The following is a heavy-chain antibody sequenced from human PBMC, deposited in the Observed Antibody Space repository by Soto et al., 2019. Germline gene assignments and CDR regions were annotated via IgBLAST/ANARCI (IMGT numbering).Heavy chain of an antibody. CDR3: DHPRRPYRSRLFDP. CDR1: GFSLTSIGVA. D-gene: IGHD6-13*01. V-gene: IGHV2-5*01. Sequence: QITLKESGPTLVKPTQTLTLTCSFSGFSLTSIGVAVGWIRQPPGKALEWLALIYWNDDTRYSPSLKSRLSSSKATSKTQVVLTMTNMDPVDTETYYCDHPRRPYRSRLFDPWGQGTLVTVSS. CDR2: IYWNDDT. J-gene: IGHJ5*02.